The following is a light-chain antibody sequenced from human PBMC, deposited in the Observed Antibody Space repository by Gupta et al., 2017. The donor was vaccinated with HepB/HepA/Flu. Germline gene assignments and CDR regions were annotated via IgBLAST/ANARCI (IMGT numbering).Light chain of an antibody. CDR2: AAS. CDR1: QGIKRD. CDR3: LQDYSYPRT. J-gene: IGKJ1*01. Sequence: AIQITQSPSSLSASVGDRVTITGRPSQGIKRDLGWYQQKPGKAPKLLIFAASSLQTGVPSRFSGSGSGTDFSLTISSLQPEDFATYYCLQDYSYPRTFGQGTKVEIK. V-gene: IGKV1-6*01.